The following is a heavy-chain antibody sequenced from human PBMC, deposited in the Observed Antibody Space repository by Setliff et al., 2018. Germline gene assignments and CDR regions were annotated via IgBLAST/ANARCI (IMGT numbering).Heavy chain of an antibody. CDR1: DDSISSRRYY. V-gene: IGHV4-61*09. D-gene: IGHD3-3*01. CDR3: ARMSGFQYMDV. J-gene: IGHJ6*03. CDR2: IYTSWST. Sequence: PSETLSLTCTVSDDSISSRRYYWSWIRQPAGKGLEWLGQIYTSWSTDYNPSLKGQATLSIDASKRQFSLKLTSVTAADTAVYYCARMSGFQYMDVWGKGTTVTVSS.